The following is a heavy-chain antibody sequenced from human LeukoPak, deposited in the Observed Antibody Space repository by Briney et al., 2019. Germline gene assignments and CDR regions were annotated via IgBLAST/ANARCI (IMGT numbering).Heavy chain of an antibody. CDR2: IYHSGST. Sequence: SETLSLTCAVSGYSISSGYYWGWIRQPPGKGLEWIGSIYHSGSTYYNPSLKSRVTISVDTSKNQFSLKLSSVTAADTAVYYCARAGPYGDYGYYYYYGMDVWGQGTTVTVSS. CDR3: ARAGPYGDYGYYYYYGMDV. V-gene: IGHV4-38-2*01. D-gene: IGHD4-17*01. CDR1: GYSISSGYY. J-gene: IGHJ6*02.